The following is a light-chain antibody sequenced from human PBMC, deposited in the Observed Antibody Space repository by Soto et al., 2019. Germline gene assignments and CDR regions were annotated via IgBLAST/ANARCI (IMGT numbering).Light chain of an antibody. CDR2: KAS. J-gene: IGKJ4*01. CDR1: QTISSW. CDR3: QKYNSAVET. V-gene: IGKV1-5*03. Sequence: VKSTNPPSTLCCSVRDRVTITCRASQTISSWLAWYQQKPGKAPKLLIYKASTLKSGVPSRFSGSGSGTEFTLTISSLQPEDVATYYCQKYNSAVETFGGGTKVDIK.